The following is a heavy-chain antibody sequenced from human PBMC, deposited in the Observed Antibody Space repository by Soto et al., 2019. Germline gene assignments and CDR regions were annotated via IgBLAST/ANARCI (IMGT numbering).Heavy chain of an antibody. CDR2: INHSGGT. CDR3: ARQGFGELHGLVDV. J-gene: IGHJ6*02. Sequence: PSETLSLTCAVYGGSFSGYYWSWIRQPPGKGLEWVGYINHSGGTIYNPSLKSRVTMSVDTSNNQYSLMVNSVTATDTAVYYCARQGFGELHGLVDVWGQGTTVTVSS. V-gene: IGHV4-34*10. D-gene: IGHD3-10*01. CDR1: GGSFSGYY.